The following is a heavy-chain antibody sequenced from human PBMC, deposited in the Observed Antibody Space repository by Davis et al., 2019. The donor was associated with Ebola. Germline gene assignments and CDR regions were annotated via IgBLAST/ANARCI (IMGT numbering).Heavy chain of an antibody. Sequence: GESLKISCKGFGYNFAGKWIAWVRQTAGKGLEWMGIIYPGDSETKYSPSFQGRGTISADKSTSTAYLQWPSLKASDTAMYYCARQADYYDSWGQGTLVTVSS. CDR1: GYNFAGKW. CDR3: ARQADYYDS. V-gene: IGHV5-51*01. CDR2: IYPGDSET. J-gene: IGHJ4*02.